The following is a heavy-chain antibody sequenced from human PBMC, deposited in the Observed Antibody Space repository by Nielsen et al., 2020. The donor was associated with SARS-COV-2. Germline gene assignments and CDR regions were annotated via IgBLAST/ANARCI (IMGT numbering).Heavy chain of an antibody. J-gene: IGHJ4*02. CDR1: GFMFSYYW. Sequence: GESLKISCEVSGFMFSYYWMTWVRQAPGKGLEWVSSIYSSGTYTNYADSVKGRFTISRDNAQNSLFLQMNSLRVEDTAMYYCTKNGPRAAAGSSRPDYWGQGILVTVSS. D-gene: IGHD6-13*01. CDR3: TKNGPRAAAGSSRPDY. V-gene: IGHV3-21*04. CDR2: IYSSGTYT.